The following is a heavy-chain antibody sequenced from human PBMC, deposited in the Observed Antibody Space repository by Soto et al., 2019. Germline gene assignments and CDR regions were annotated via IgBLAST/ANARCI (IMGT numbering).Heavy chain of an antibody. Sequence: ASVKVSCKASGYTLIMYYIHWMRQAPGQGLEWMGLINPSGGSTTYAQKFQGRATMTRDTSTSTVYMDLSSLRSEDSAVYYCARSPYSSGYYYAIDYWGQGTQVTVSS. CDR3: ARSPYSSGYYYAIDY. J-gene: IGHJ4*02. V-gene: IGHV1-46*01. D-gene: IGHD3-22*01. CDR1: GYTLIMYY. CDR2: INPSGGST.